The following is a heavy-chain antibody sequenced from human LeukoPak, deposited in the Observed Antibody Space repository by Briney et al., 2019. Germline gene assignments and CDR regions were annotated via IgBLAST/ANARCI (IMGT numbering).Heavy chain of an antibody. V-gene: IGHV4-61*02. J-gene: IGHJ6*03. Sequence: SETLSLTCTVSGGSISSGNYYWSWIRQPAGKGLEWIGRIYTSGSTNYNPSLQSRVTISVDTSKNQFSLKLNSVTAADTAVYYCASFYCSGGSCYQYFSYYYMDVWGKGTTVTISS. D-gene: IGHD2-15*01. CDR3: ASFYCSGGSCYQYFSYYYMDV. CDR1: GGSISSGNYY. CDR2: IYTSGST.